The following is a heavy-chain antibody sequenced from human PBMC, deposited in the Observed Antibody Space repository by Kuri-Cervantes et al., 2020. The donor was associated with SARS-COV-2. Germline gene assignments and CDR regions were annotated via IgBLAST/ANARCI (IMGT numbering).Heavy chain of an antibody. CDR3: ARAGKLQRQGGGTGAFDI. Sequence: GESLKISCAASGFTFSSYSMNWVRQAPGKGLEWVSYISSSSSTIYYADSVKGRFTISRDNAKNSLYLRMNSLRAEDTAVYYCARAGKLQRQGGGTGAFDIWGQGTMVTVSS. D-gene: IGHD4-11*01. V-gene: IGHV3-48*01. CDR1: GFTFSSYS. CDR2: ISSSSSTI. J-gene: IGHJ3*02.